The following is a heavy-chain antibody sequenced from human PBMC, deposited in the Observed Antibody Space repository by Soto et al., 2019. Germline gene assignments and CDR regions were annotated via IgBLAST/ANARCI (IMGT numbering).Heavy chain of an antibody. CDR2: INHSGST. V-gene: IGHV4-34*01. Sequence: LSLTCAVYGGSFSGYYWSWILQPPVRVLEWIVEINHSGSTNYNPSLKSRVTISVDTSKNQFSLKLSSVTAADTAVYYCATINVVAPTIGSDYYYYYGMDVWGQGTTVTVSS. CDR1: GGSFSGYY. CDR3: ATINVVAPTIGSDYYYYYGMDV. J-gene: IGHJ6*02. D-gene: IGHD2-2*01.